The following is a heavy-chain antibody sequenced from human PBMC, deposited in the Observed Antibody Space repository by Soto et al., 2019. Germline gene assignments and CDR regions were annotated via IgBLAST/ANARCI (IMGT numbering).Heavy chain of an antibody. CDR3: ARVAINYYDSSGYYFDY. D-gene: IGHD3-22*01. V-gene: IGHV1-69*13. CDR1: GGTFSSYA. CDR2: IIPIFGTA. Sequence: VASVKVSCKASGGTFSSYAISWVRQAPGQGLEWMGGIIPIFGTANYAQKFQGRVTITADESTSTAYMELSSLRSEDTAVYYCARVAINYYDSSGYYFDYWGQGTLVTVYS. J-gene: IGHJ4*02.